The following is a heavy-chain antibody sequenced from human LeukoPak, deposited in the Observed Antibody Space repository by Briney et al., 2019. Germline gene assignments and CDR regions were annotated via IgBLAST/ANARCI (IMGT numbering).Heavy chain of an antibody. J-gene: IGHJ4*02. D-gene: IGHD5-18*01. V-gene: IGHV3-20*04. Sequence: GGSLRLSCAASGFTFDDYGMSWVRQAPGKGLEWVSGINWNGGSTGYADSVKGRFTISRDNAKNSLYLQMNSLRAEDTALYYCARDLGYSYGSTYLYWGQGTLVTVSS. CDR1: GFTFDDYG. CDR2: INWNGGST. CDR3: ARDLGYSYGSTYLY.